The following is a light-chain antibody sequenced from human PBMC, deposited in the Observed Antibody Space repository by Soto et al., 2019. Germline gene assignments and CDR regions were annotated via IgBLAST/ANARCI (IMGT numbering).Light chain of an antibody. Sequence: EIVMTQSPATLSVSPGERATLSCRASQSVSSNLAWYQQKPGQAPRLLIYGASTRATGIPARFSGSGSGTEFPLTISSLQSEDFAVYYCQQYNKCPQTFGQGTKVEIK. J-gene: IGKJ1*01. V-gene: IGKV3-15*01. CDR3: QQYNKCPQT. CDR1: QSVSSN. CDR2: GAS.